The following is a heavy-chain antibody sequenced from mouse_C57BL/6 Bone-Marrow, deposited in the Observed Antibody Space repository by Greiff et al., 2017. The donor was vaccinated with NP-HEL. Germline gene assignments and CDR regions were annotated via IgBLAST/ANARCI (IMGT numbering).Heavy chain of an antibody. CDR1: GYSITSGYY. J-gene: IGHJ4*01. CDR2: ISYDGSN. D-gene: IGHD2-3*01. V-gene: IGHV3-6*01. Sequence: VQLKESGPGLVKPSQSLSLTCSVTGYSITSGYYWNWIRQFPGNKLEWMGYISYDGSNNYNPSLKNRISITRDTSKNQFFLKLNSVTTEDTATYYCARVGLLRYAMDYWGQGTSVTVSS. CDR3: ARVGLLRYAMDY.